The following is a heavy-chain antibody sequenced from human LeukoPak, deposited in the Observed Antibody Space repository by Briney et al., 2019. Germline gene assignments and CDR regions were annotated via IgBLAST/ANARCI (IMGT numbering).Heavy chain of an antibody. CDR2: IYHSGST. V-gene: IGHV4-38-2*01. CDR3: AKGQPSSWYYFDY. Sequence: SETLSLTCAVSGYSISSGYYWGWIRQPPGKGLEWIGSIYHSGSTYYNPSLKSRVTIPVDTSKNQFSLKLSSVTAADTAVYYRAKGQPSSWYYFDYWGQGTLVTVSS. CDR1: GYSISSGYY. J-gene: IGHJ4*02. D-gene: IGHD6-13*01.